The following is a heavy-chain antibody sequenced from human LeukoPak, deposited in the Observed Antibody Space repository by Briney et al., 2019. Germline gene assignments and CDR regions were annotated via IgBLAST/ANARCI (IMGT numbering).Heavy chain of an antibody. CDR3: ARGGADYYYYYMDG. CDR2: INPNSGGT. D-gene: IGHD1-26*01. Sequence: GASVKVSCKSSGYTFTGYYLHWVRPAPGQGLEWMGWINPNSGGTNYAQKLQGRVTMTRDTSISTVYMELSRLRSDDTAVYYCARGGADYYYYYMDGWGKGTTVIVSS. CDR1: GYTFTGYY. J-gene: IGHJ6*03. V-gene: IGHV1-2*02.